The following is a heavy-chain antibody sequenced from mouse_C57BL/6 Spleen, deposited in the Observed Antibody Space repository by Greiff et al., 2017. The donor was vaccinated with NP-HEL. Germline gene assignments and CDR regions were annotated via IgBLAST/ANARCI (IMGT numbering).Heavy chain of an antibody. CDR1: GFTFSSYT. Sequence: EVKVVESGGGLVKPGGSLKLSCAASGFTFSSYTMSWVRQTPEKRLEWVATISGGGGNTYYPDSVKGRFTISSDHAKNTLYLQMSSLRSEDTALYYCARHVLVTTVAYFDYWGQGTTLTVSS. V-gene: IGHV5-9*01. D-gene: IGHD1-1*01. CDR3: ARHVLVTTVAYFDY. J-gene: IGHJ2*01. CDR2: ISGGGGNT.